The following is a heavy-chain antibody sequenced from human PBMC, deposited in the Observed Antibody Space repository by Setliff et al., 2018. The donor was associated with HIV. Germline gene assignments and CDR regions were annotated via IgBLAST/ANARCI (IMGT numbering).Heavy chain of an antibody. V-gene: IGHV4-59*12. CDR2: IDYNGRT. D-gene: IGHD5-18*01. Sequence: TLSLTCTVSGASISSYYWSWIRQPPGKGLEWIGYIDYNGRTDYNPSLETRVTISFDTSKNQLSLKLTSVAATDTAVYYCARGAYRDGYDYWGQGALVTVSS. CDR1: GASISSYY. CDR3: ARGAYRDGYDY. J-gene: IGHJ4*02.